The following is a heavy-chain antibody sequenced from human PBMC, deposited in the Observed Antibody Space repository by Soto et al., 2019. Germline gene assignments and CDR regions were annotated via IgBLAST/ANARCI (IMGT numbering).Heavy chain of an antibody. CDR3: ARLVCSTSCSINRSYYYYMDV. CDR1: GGSFSGYY. Sequence: SETLSLTCAVYGGSFSGYYWSWIRQPPGKGLEWIGEINHSGSTNYNPSLKSRVTISVDTSKNQFSLKLSSVTAADTAVYYCARLVCSTSCSINRSYYYYMDVWGKGTTVTVSS. D-gene: IGHD2-2*01. J-gene: IGHJ6*03. V-gene: IGHV4-34*01. CDR2: INHSGST.